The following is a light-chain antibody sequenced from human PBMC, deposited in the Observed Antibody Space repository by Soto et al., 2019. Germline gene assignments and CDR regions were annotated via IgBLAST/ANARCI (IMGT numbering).Light chain of an antibody. V-gene: IGKV1-5*03. J-gene: IGKJ1*01. CDR3: QRSTSYSEA. CDR2: KAS. Sequence: DIQMTQCPSTLSGSVGDRVTITCRASQTISSWLAWYQQKPGKAPKLLIYKASTLKSGVPSRFSGSGSGTDFTLTISRLEPDDFATYYSQRSTSYSEAFGPGTKVDIK. CDR1: QTISSW.